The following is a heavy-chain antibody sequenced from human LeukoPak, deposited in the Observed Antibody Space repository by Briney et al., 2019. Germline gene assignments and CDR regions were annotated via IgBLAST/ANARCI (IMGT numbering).Heavy chain of an antibody. Sequence: KPGGSLRLSCVASGFSFSDYYMSWVRQAPGKGLEWVSYISSSVNIIYYADSVKGRFTISRDNAKNSVYLQMNSLRAEDMAVYYCARAGTYTSSSKMIDYWGQGTLVTVSS. CDR2: ISSSVNII. J-gene: IGHJ4*02. D-gene: IGHD3-10*01. CDR3: ARAGTYTSSSKMIDY. V-gene: IGHV3-11*04. CDR1: GFSFSDYY.